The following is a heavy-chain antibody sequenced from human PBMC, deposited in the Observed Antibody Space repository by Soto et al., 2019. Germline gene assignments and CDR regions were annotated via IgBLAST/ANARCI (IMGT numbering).Heavy chain of an antibody. V-gene: IGHV2-5*02. J-gene: IGHJ3*02. CDR1: GFSLSTSGVG. D-gene: IGHD2-15*01. CDR3: AHRPVVWDAFDI. CDR2: IYWDDDK. Sequence: QITLKESGPTLVKPTQTLTLTCTFSGFSLSTSGVGVGWIRQPPGKALEWLALIYWDDDKRYSPSLKSRLTITKDTSNNQVVLTMTNMDPVDTATYYCAHRPVVWDAFDIWGQGTMVTVSS.